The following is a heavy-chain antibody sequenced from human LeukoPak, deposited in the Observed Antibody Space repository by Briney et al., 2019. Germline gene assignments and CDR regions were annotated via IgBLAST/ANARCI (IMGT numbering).Heavy chain of an antibody. CDR3: ARGRYYDILTGYYRPYYYGMDV. V-gene: IGHV1-8*01. D-gene: IGHD3-9*01. CDR1: GYTSTSYD. J-gene: IGHJ6*02. Sequence: ASVKVSCKASGYTSTSYDINWVRQATGQGLEWMGWMNPNSGNTGYAQKFQGRVTMTRNTSISTAYMELSSLRSEDTAVYYCARGRYYDILTGYYRPYYYGMDVWGQGTTVTVSS. CDR2: MNPNSGNT.